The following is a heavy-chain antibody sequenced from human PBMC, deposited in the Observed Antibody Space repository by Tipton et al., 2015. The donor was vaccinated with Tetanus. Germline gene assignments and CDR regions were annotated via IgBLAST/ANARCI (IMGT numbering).Heavy chain of an antibody. CDR3: ARHPPPYYYGSGSYLDY. CDR1: GVSATTYH. Sequence: TLSLTCNVSGVSATTYHWSWIRQPPGKGLEWIGHIFYTGSSHYNPSFESRVTISVDTSKNQFSLRLSSVTAADTAVYFCARHPPPYYYGSGSYLDYWGQGTPVTVSS. D-gene: IGHD3-10*01. J-gene: IGHJ4*02. V-gene: IGHV4-59*08. CDR2: IFYTGSS.